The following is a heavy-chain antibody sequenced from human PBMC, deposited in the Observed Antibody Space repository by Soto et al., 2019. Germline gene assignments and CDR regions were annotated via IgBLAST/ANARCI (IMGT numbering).Heavy chain of an antibody. V-gene: IGHV4-39*01. J-gene: IGHJ4*02. D-gene: IGHD3-16*02. Sequence: QLQLQESGPGLVKPSETLSLTCTVSGGSISSSSYYWGWIRQPPGKGLEWIGSIYYSGSTYYNPSLNSRVTISVDTSKNQFSLKLSSVTAADTAVYYCARSLHLGELSSPYYFDYWGQGTLVTVSS. CDR1: GGSISSSSYY. CDR2: IYYSGST. CDR3: ARSLHLGELSSPYYFDY.